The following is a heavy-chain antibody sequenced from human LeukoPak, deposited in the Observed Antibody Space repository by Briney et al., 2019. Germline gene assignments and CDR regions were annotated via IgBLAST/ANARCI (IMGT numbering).Heavy chain of an antibody. V-gene: IGHV1-2*02. CDR2: INPNSGGT. CDR3: ARGPLRYCSSTSCYTTPYYYYGMDV. D-gene: IGHD2-2*02. J-gene: IGHJ6*02. CDR1: GYTFTGYY. Sequence: ASVKVSCKASGYTFTGYYMHWVRQAPGQGLEWMGWINPNSGGTNYAQKFQGRVTMTRDTSIRTAYMELSRLRSDDTAVYYCARGPLRYCSSTSCYTTPYYYYGMDVWGQGTTVTVSS.